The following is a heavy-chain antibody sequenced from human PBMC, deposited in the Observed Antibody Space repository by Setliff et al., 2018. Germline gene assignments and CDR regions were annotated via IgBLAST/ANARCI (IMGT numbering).Heavy chain of an antibody. CDR1: GYSISSGYF. J-gene: IGHJ3*02. V-gene: IGHV4-38-2*02. CDR2: IYHSGKT. Sequence: SETLSLTCAVSGYSISSGYFWGWIRQPPGKGLEWIGSIYHSGKTYYNPSLKSRVTISVDTSKNQFSLKLSSVTAADAAVYYCARDPLRIVVTSDAFDIWGQGTMVTVSS. CDR3: ARDPLRIVVTSDAFDI. D-gene: IGHD3-22*01.